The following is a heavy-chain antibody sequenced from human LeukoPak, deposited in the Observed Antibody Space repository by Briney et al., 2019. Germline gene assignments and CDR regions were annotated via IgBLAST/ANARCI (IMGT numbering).Heavy chain of an antibody. CDR2: IHFDGGIE. J-gene: IGHJ4*02. CDR1: GFTFSSYD. D-gene: IGHD3-10*01. V-gene: IGHV3-30*02. CDR3: ANYGSGTSDY. Sequence: GGSLRLSCAASGFTFSSYDMHWVRQAPGKGQEWVASIHFDGGIEYYADSVKRRFTISRDNSKNTLYLQMNSLKTEDTAVYYCANYGSGTSDYWGQGTLVTVSS.